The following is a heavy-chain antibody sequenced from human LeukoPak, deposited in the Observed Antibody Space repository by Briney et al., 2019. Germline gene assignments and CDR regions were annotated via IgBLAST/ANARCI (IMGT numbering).Heavy chain of an antibody. Sequence: SETLSLTCAAYGGSFSGYYWSWIRQPPGKGLEWIGEINHSGSTNYNPSLKSRVTISVDTSKNQFSLKLSSVTAADTAVYYCARGFPYYYYYYMDVWGQGTLVTVSS. CDR1: GGSFSGYY. J-gene: IGHJ6*03. CDR2: INHSGST. V-gene: IGHV4-34*01. CDR3: ARGFPYYYYYYMDV.